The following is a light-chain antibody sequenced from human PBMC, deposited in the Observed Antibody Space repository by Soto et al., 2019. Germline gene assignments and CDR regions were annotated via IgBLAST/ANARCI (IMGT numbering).Light chain of an antibody. CDR2: GTS. J-gene: IGKJ1*01. Sequence: EIVLTQSPGTLSLSPGERATLSCRASQSVSSSYLAWYQQKPGQAPRLLIYGTSSRATGIPDRFSGSGSGTGFTLTISRLEPEDFAVYYYQQYGSSPQTFGQGTKVEIK. V-gene: IGKV3-20*01. CDR1: QSVSSSY. CDR3: QQYGSSPQT.